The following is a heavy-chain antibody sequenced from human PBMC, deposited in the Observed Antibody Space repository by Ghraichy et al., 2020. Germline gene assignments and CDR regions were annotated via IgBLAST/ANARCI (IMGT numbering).Heavy chain of an antibody. CDR2: IYYSGST. J-gene: IGHJ6*02. D-gene: IGHD2-15*01. CDR1: GGSISSSSYY. Sequence: SQTLSLTCTVSGGSISSSSYYWGWIRQPPGKGLEWIGSIYYSGSTYYNPSLKSRVTISVDTSKNQFSLKPSSVTAADTAVYYCARLAPHPYYYGMDVWGQGTTVTVSS. V-gene: IGHV4-39*01. CDR3: ARLAPHPYYYGMDV.